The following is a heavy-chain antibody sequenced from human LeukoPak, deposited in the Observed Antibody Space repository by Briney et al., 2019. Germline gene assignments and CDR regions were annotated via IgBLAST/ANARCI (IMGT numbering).Heavy chain of an antibody. Sequence: SSETLSLTCTVSGGSISGTDYYWGWIRQPPGKGLEWIGSIYDSDSTYSNPSLKGRVTISVDTSKNQFSLKLSSVTAADRAVYYCARTGKYQPAVGIDCWGQGTLVTVSS. CDR1: GGSISGTDYY. V-gene: IGHV4-39*01. CDR3: ARTGKYQPAVGIDC. D-gene: IGHD2-2*01. J-gene: IGHJ4*02. CDR2: IYDSDST.